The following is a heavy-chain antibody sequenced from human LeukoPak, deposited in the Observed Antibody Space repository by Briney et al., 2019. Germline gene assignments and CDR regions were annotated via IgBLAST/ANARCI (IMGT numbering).Heavy chain of an antibody. Sequence: GSLRLSCAASGFIFSNYGMNWVRQAPGKGLEWVAHIKSETNGGTADYAAAVEGRFTISRDGSKNTLYLQMNSLKIEDTAVYFCTTNPGSWGDFWGQGSLVTVSS. J-gene: IGHJ4*02. CDR3: TTNPGSWGDF. CDR2: IKSETNGGTA. D-gene: IGHD2-15*01. V-gene: IGHV3-15*07. CDR1: GFIFSNYG.